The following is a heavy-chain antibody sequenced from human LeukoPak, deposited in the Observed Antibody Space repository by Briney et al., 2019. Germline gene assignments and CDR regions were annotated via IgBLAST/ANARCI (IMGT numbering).Heavy chain of an antibody. V-gene: IGHV4-59*01. CDR2: IYYSGST. CDR3: ARDRTRYSSGWGFDY. D-gene: IGHD6-19*01. CDR1: GGSISSYY. J-gene: IGHJ4*02. Sequence: ETLSLTCTVSGGSISSYYWSWIRQPPGKGLEWIGYIYYSGSTNYNPSLKSRVTISVDTSKNQFSLKLSSVTAADTAVYYCARDRTRYSSGWGFDYWGQGTLVTVSS.